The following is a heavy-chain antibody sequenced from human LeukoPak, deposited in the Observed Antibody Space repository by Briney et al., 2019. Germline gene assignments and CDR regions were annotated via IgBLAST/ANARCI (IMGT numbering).Heavy chain of an antibody. CDR3: ARSPSSGYYYWFDP. CDR2: IIPIFGTA. V-gene: IGHV1-69*05. Sequence: SVKVSSKASGGTFSSYAISWVRQAPGQGLEWMGRIIPIFGTANYAQKFQGRVTITTDESTSTAYMELSSLRSEDTAVYYCARSPSSGYYYWFDPWGQGTLVTVSS. CDR1: GGTFSSYA. D-gene: IGHD3-22*01. J-gene: IGHJ5*02.